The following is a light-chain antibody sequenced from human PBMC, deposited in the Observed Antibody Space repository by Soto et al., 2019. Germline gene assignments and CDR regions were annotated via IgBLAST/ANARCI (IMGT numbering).Light chain of an antibody. CDR2: EAS. Sequence: DIQMTQSPSTLSASVGDRATITCRARQSIGYWLPWFHQKAGKSPKPLIYEASRLESGVPSRISGSGSGTEFTLTISSLQPDDFATYYCQQYTSYPWTFGKGPKVDIK. J-gene: IGKJ1*01. CDR1: QSIGYW. V-gene: IGKV1-5*03. CDR3: QQYTSYPWT.